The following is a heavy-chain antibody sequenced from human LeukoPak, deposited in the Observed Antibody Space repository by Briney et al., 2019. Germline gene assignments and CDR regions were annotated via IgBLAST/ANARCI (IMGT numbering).Heavy chain of an antibody. CDR2: INHSGNT. CDR3: ARALAYCSGGSCTRGYNWFDP. Sequence: PSETLSLTCAVYGRSFSGYYWTWIRQPPGKGLEWIGEINHSGNTNYNPSLKSRVAISVDTSMNQFSLKLSFVTTADTAVYYCARALAYCSGGSCTRGYNWFDPWGQGTLVTVPS. D-gene: IGHD2-15*01. CDR1: GRSFSGYY. J-gene: IGHJ5*02. V-gene: IGHV4-34*01.